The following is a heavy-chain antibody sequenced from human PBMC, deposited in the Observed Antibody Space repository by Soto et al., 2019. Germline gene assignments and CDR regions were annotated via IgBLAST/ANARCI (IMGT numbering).Heavy chain of an antibody. Sequence: GGSLRLSCAASGFPFWTYEMNWVRQAPGKGLEWVSYISSSGNNINYADSAKGRFTISRDNAKNSLSLQMNSLRADDSAVYYCARARTGDYWGQGTLVTVSS. V-gene: IGHV3-48*03. J-gene: IGHJ4*02. CDR3: ARARTGDY. D-gene: IGHD4-17*01. CDR1: GFPFWTYE. CDR2: ISSSGNNI.